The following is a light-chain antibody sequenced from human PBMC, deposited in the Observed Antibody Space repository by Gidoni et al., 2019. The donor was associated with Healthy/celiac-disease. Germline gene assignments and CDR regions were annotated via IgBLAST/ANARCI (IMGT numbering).Light chain of an antibody. CDR3: SSDTSSSTVGV. V-gene: IGLV2-14*01. Sequence: SALTQPASVSGSPGQSITISCTGTSSDVGGYNYVSWYQQHPGKAPKLMIYDVSNRPSGVSNRFAGAKSGNTASLTISGLQAEDEADYYCSSDTSSSTVGVFGGGTKLTV. CDR2: DVS. J-gene: IGLJ2*01. CDR1: SSDVGGYNY.